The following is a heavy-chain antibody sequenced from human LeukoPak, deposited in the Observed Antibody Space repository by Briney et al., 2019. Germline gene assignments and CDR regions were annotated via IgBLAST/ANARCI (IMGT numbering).Heavy chain of an antibody. CDR2: ISSSSSYI. V-gene: IGHV3-21*01. Sequence: GSLRLSCAASGFTFSSYSMNWVRQAPGKGLEWVSSISSSSSYIYYADSVKGRFTISRDNAKNSLYLQMNSLRAEDTAVYYCARASGLRWLQFSGDYFDYWGQGTLVTVSS. CDR1: GFTFSSYS. CDR3: ARASGLRWLQFSGDYFDY. D-gene: IGHD5-24*01. J-gene: IGHJ4*02.